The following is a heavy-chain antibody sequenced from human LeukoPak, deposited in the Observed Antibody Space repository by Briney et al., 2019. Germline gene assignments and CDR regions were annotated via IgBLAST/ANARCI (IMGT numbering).Heavy chain of an antibody. CDR2: INHSGST. D-gene: IGHD3-9*01. J-gene: IGHJ4*02. CDR1: GGSFSGYY. CDR3: ARGVYYDILTGYYSSYFDY. V-gene: IGHV4-34*01. Sequence: SETLSLTCAVYGGSFSGYYWSWIRQPPGKGLEWIGEINHSGSTNYNPSLKSRVTISVDTSKNQFSLKLSSVTAAGTAVYYCARGVYYDILTGYYSSYFDYWGQGTLVTVSS.